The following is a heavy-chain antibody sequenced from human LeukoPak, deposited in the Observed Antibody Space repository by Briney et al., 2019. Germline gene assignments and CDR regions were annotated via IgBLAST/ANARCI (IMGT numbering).Heavy chain of an antibody. Sequence: GGSLRLSCAASGFTFSSYEMNWVRQAPGKRPEWVSYISNSGSILYYADSVKGRFTISRDNAKNSLYLQMNTLRAEDTALYYCARGGRANGVYDAFDIWGQGTMVTVSS. D-gene: IGHD2-8*01. CDR2: ISNSGSIL. J-gene: IGHJ3*02. CDR3: ARGGRANGVYDAFDI. V-gene: IGHV3-48*03. CDR1: GFTFSSYE.